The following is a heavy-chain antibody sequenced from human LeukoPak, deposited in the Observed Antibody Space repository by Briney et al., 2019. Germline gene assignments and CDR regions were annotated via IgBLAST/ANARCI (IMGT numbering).Heavy chain of an antibody. CDR3: ARVHYDFWSGYPNYGMDV. CDR1: GASISSSNYY. V-gene: IGHV4-39*07. J-gene: IGHJ6*02. Sequence: SETLSLTCTVSGASISSSNYYWAWIRQPPGKGLEWIGSMSYSGSTYYNLSLKSRVTISVDTSKNQFSLKLSSVTAADTAVYYCARVHYDFWSGYPNYGMDVWGQGTTVTVSS. D-gene: IGHD3-3*01. CDR2: MSYSGST.